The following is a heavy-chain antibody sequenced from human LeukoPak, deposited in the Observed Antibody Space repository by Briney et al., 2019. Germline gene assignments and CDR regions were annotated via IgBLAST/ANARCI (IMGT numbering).Heavy chain of an antibody. CDR1: GFTFSSYA. CDR2: ISGNGGKT. J-gene: IGHJ4*02. CDR3: AKSGLNRFDY. V-gene: IGHV3-23*01. D-gene: IGHD2-15*01. Sequence: TGGSLRLSCAASGFTFSSYAMSRVRQAPGKGLEWVSSISGNGGKTYYADSVKGRFTISRGDSKNTLYLQMNSLRAEDTAVYYCAKSGLNRFDYWGQGTLVTVSS.